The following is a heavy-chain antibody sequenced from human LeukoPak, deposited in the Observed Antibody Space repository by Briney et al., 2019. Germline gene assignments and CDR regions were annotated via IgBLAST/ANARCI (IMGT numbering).Heavy chain of an antibody. CDR2: ISSSSSYI. CDR3: ARDTMVTSRYYGMDV. D-gene: IGHD5-18*01. Sequence: SGGSLRLSCAASGFTFSSYSMNWVRQAPGKGLEWVSSISSSSSYIYYADSVKGRFTISRDNAKNSVYLQMNSLRAEDTAVYYCARDTMVTSRYYGMDVWGQGTTVTVSS. CDR1: GFTFSSYS. J-gene: IGHJ6*02. V-gene: IGHV3-21*01.